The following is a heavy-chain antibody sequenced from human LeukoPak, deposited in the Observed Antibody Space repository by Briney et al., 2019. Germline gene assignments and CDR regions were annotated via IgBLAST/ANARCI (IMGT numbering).Heavy chain of an antibody. V-gene: IGHV1-18*04. J-gene: IGHJ4*02. D-gene: IGHD2-15*01. CDR1: GCTFTSYG. CDR2: ISAYNGNT. Sequence: ASVKVSCKASGCTFTSYGINWVRQAPGQGLEWMGWISAYNGNTNYAQKLQGRVTMTTDTSTSTAYMELRSLRSDDTAVYYCARDDPVVVVAATLDYWGQGTLLTVSS. CDR3: ARDDPVVVVAATLDY.